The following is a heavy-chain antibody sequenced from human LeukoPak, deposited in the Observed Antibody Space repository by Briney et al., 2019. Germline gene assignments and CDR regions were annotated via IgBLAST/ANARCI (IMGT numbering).Heavy chain of an antibody. D-gene: IGHD2-2*01. CDR2: IIPIFGTA. CDR1: GGTFSSYA. CDR3: ARVRSCSSTSCYGGYYYMDV. J-gene: IGHJ6*03. V-gene: IGHV1-69*13. Sequence: SVKVSCKASGGTFSSYAISWVRQAPGQGLEWMGGIIPIFGTANYAQKFQGRVTITADESTTTAYMELSSLRSEDTAVYYCARVRSCSSTSCYGGYYYMDVWGKGTTVTVSS.